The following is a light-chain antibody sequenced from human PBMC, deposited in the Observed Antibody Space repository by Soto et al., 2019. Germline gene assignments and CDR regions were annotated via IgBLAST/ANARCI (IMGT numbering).Light chain of an antibody. V-gene: IGKV1-5*01. J-gene: IGKJ5*01. Sequence: DMQMTQAPSTLSASVGNRVTITCRASQIMSSWLAWYQQKPGKAPKLLIYDAYTLERGVPSRFSGTGSGTEFTLSIDSLQPDDFATYYCQQYHTSSITFGQGTRLEIK. CDR2: DAY. CDR3: QQYHTSSIT. CDR1: QIMSSW.